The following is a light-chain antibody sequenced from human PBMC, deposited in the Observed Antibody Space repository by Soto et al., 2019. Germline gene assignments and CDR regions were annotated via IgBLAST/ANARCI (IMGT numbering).Light chain of an antibody. Sequence: QSVLTQPPSLSGAPGQRITISCTGNSSNIGAGFHVHWYQHLPGAAPKLLIFDNRNRPSGVPDRFSGSKSGTSASLAITRLQADDEADYYCQSYDNTLSSWVFGGGTKVTVL. CDR1: SSNIGAGFH. J-gene: IGLJ3*02. CDR3: QSYDNTLSSWV. V-gene: IGLV1-40*01. CDR2: DNR.